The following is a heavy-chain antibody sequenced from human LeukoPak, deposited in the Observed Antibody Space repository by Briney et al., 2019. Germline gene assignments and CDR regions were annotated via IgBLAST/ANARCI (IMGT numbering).Heavy chain of an antibody. V-gene: IGHV4-59*01. CDR1: GRSISGYH. J-gene: IGHJ4*02. CDR3: ARGPDDFDY. D-gene: IGHD5-24*01. Sequence: SETLSLTCPLSGRSISGYHCRCFRQPPGKGTEWIGYIYYSGTTRYNPSLKSRATISVDTSKNQFSLNLNSVTAADTAVYYCARGPDDFDYWGEGNLVTVSS. CDR2: IYYSGTT.